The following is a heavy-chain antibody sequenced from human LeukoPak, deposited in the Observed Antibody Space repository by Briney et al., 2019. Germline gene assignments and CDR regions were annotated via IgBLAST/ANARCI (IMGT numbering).Heavy chain of an antibody. Sequence: ASVKVSCKASGYTFTGYYMHWVRQAPGQGLEWMGWINPNSGGTNYAQKFQGRVTMTRDTSISTAYMELSMLRSDDTAVYYCARGIGYGDYADFDYWGQGTLVTVSS. D-gene: IGHD4-17*01. CDR1: GYTFTGYY. V-gene: IGHV1-2*02. CDR3: ARGIGYGDYADFDY. CDR2: INPNSGGT. J-gene: IGHJ4*02.